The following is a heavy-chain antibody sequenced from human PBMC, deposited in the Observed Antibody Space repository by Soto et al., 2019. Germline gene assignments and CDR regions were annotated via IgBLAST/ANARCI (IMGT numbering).Heavy chain of an antibody. Sequence: QVQLVQSGGGVVQPGRSLRLSCETSGFRFRDYGMHWVRQAPGKGLEWVAVIWHDGSNKHYADSVKGRFTVSRDNSKSTVFLQMDTLRAEDTDVYYCARAPAAAGTVGFDFWGQGTPVTVSS. CDR3: ARAPAAAGTVGFDF. V-gene: IGHV3-33*01. J-gene: IGHJ4*02. CDR2: IWHDGSNK. CDR1: GFRFRDYG. D-gene: IGHD1-1*01.